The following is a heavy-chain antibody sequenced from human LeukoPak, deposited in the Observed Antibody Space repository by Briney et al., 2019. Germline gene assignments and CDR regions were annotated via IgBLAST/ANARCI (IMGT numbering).Heavy chain of an antibody. J-gene: IGHJ4*02. CDR3: ARDSSHPY. V-gene: IGHV3-21*01. Sequence: PGGSLRLSCAASGFTFDDYGMSWVRQAPGKGLEWVSSISSSSSYIYYADSVKGRFTISRDNAKNSLYLQMNSLRAEDTAVYYCARDSSHPYWGQGTLVTVSS. CDR1: GFTFDDYG. CDR2: ISSSSSYI.